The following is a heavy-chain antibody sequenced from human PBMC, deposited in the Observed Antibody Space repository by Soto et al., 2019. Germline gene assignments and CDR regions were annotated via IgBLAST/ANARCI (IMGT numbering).Heavy chain of an antibody. CDR2: IYTSGNT. CDR3: ASRPLWIQLWLLGVY. CDR1: GDSISSYY. Sequence: SETLSLTCTVSGDSISSYYWSWIRQPAGKGLEWIGRIYTSGNTQYNPSLWSRVTMSVDTSKNQLSLKLSSVTAADTAVYYCASRPLWIQLWLLGVYWGQGTLVTVSS. J-gene: IGHJ4*02. V-gene: IGHV4-4*07. D-gene: IGHD5-18*01.